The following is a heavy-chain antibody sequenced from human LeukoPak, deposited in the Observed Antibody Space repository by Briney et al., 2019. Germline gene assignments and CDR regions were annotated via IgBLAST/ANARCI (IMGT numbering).Heavy chain of an antibody. Sequence: ASVKVSCKASGYTFTSYGISWVRQAPGQGLEWMGWISAYNGNTNYAQKLQGRVTMTTDTSTSTAYMELRSLRSDDAAVYYCARRSGYGNYYYYGMDVWGQGTTVTVSS. V-gene: IGHV1-18*01. CDR3: ARRSGYGNYYYYGMDV. J-gene: IGHJ6*02. CDR2: ISAYNGNT. D-gene: IGHD4-17*01. CDR1: GYTFTSYG.